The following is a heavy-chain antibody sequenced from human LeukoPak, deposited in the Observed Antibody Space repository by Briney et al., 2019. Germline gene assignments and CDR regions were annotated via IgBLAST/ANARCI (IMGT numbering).Heavy chain of an antibody. D-gene: IGHD2-2*01. J-gene: IGHJ4*02. CDR2: IKSRTDGGTT. CDR3: TTEDIVVIPAAFDY. Sequence: GGSLRLSCAASGFTFSNAWMNWVRHAPGKGLEGVGRIKSRTDGGTTDYAAPVKGRFTISRDDSKNTLSLQMNSLKTEDTAAYYCTTEDIVVIPAAFDYWGQGTLVTVSS. V-gene: IGHV3-15*01. CDR1: GFTFSNAW.